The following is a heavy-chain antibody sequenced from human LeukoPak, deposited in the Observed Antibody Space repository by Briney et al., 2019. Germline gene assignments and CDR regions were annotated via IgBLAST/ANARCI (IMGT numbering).Heavy chain of an antibody. CDR1: GGSISSYY. D-gene: IGHD3-16*01. CDR2: IYYSGNT. Sequence: PSETLSLTCTVSGGSISSYYWSWIRQPPGGGLEWIGYIYYSGNTNYNPSLKSRITMSIDTTKNHISLRLSSVTAADTAVYYCPRVGDGTFDIWGRGTMVIVSS. CDR3: PRVGDGTFDI. V-gene: IGHV4-59*01. J-gene: IGHJ3*02.